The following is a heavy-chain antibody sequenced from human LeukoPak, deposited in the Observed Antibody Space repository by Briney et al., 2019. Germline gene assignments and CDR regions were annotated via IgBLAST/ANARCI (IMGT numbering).Heavy chain of an antibody. CDR2: IYSGGNT. J-gene: IGHJ4*02. V-gene: IGHV3-53*01. CDR3: ARRAGEYSHPYDY. Sequence: PGGSLRLSCAASGFTFRSYAMHWVRQAPGKGLEWVSFIYSGGNTLYSDSVKGRFTISRDNSKNTLYLQMNSLRAEDTAVYYCARRAGEYSHPYDYWGRGTLVTVSS. D-gene: IGHD4-17*01. CDR1: GFTFRSYA.